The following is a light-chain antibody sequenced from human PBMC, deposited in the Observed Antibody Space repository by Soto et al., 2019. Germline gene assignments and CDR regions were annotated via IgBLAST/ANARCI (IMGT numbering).Light chain of an antibody. CDR1: SSDIDGYNY. J-gene: IGLJ3*02. CDR2: DVS. CDR3: CSYAGDYPVL. V-gene: IGLV2-11*01. Sequence: QSALTQPRSVSGSPGQSVTISCSGTSSDIDGYNYVSWYQHHPGKAPKLMIFDVSQRPSGVPDRFSGSKSGNAASLTISGLRADDEADYYCCSYAGDYPVLFGGGTQLTVL.